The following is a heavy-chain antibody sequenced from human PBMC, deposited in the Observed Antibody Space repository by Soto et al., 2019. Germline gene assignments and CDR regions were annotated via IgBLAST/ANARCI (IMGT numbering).Heavy chain of an antibody. J-gene: IGHJ4*02. D-gene: IGHD4-17*01. CDR1: GFTFSSYS. CDR3: ARDTSYGDFYFDY. CDR2: ISSSSSYI. Sequence: GGSLRLSCAASGFTFSSYSMNWVRQAPGKGLEWVSSISSSSSYIYYADSVKGRFTISRDNAKNSLYLQMNSLRAEDTAVYYCARDTSYGDFYFDYWGQGTLVTVSS. V-gene: IGHV3-21*01.